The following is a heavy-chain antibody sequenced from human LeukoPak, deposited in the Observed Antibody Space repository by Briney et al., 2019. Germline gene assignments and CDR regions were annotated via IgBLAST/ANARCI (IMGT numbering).Heavy chain of an antibody. CDR3: ARRYDFWSGYPPPLDY. J-gene: IGHJ4*02. D-gene: IGHD3-3*01. V-gene: IGHV4-34*01. CDR1: GGSFSGYY. Sequence: KTSETLSLTCAVFGGSFSGYYWNWIRQPPGKVLEWIGQINPSRNTNYNPSLKSRVTISVDTSKKQFSLKLSSVTAADTAVYYCARRYDFWSGYPPPLDYWGQGTLVTVSS. CDR2: INPSRNT.